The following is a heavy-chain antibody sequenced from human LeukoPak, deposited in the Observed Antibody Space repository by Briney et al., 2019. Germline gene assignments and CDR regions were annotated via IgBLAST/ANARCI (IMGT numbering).Heavy chain of an antibody. CDR1: GFTVINYA. J-gene: IGHJ4*02. CDR2: IRESSGDT. V-gene: IGHV3-23*01. D-gene: IGHD2-21*01. CDR3: AKRPISGDDKSFDY. Sequence: GGSLRLSCAASGFTVINYAMNWVRQAPGKGLEWVSTIRESSGDTYYEDSVKGRVTICRDISRNTVYLQMNNLRVEDTAVYFCAKRPISGDDKSFDYWGQGLLVTVSS.